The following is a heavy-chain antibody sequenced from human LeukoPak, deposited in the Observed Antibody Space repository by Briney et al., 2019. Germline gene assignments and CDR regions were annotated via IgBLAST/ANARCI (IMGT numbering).Heavy chain of an antibody. Sequence: PGGSLRLSCAVSGFTFSSTYMTWVRQAPGKGLEWVSVIYSGGSTYYADSVRGRFTISRHNSNNTLYLQMNSLRVEDTAVYYCARDRLERRGYYYGMDVWGQGTTVTVSS. J-gene: IGHJ6*02. V-gene: IGHV3-53*04. CDR2: IYSGGST. D-gene: IGHD1-1*01. CDR3: ARDRLERRGYYYGMDV. CDR1: GFTFSSTY.